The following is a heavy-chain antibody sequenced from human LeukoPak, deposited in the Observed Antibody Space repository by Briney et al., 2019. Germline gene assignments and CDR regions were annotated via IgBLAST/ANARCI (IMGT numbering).Heavy chain of an antibody. CDR3: AKSPGSAVLFPEYFQH. J-gene: IGHJ1*01. V-gene: IGHV3-9*01. CDR1: GFTFSSYG. Sequence: PGGSLRLSCAASGFTFSSYGMHWVRQAPGKGLEWVSGISWNSGSIGYADSVKGRFTISRDNAKNSLYLQMNSLRAEDTALYYCAKSPGSAVLFPEYFQHWGQGTLVTVSS. D-gene: IGHD2-21*01. CDR2: ISWNSGSI.